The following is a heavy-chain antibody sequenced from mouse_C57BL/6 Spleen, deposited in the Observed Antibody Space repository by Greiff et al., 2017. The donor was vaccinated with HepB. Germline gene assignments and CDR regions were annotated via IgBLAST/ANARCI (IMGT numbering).Heavy chain of an antibody. CDR1: GYTFTDYE. V-gene: IGHV1-15*01. CDR2: IDPETGGT. D-gene: IGHD2-4*01. Sequence: LVESGAELVRPGASVTLSCKASGYTFTDYEMHWVKQTPVHGLEWIGAIDPETGGTAYNQKFKGKAILTADKSSSTAYMELRSLTSEDSAVYYCTRGGYDYDEDFDYWGQGTTLTVSS. CDR3: TRGGYDYDEDFDY. J-gene: IGHJ2*01.